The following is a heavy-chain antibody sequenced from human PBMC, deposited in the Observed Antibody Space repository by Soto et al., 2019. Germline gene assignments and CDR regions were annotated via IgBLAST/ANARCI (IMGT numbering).Heavy chain of an antibody. CDR2: IIPIFGTA. V-gene: IGHV1-69*06. CDR1: GGTFSSYA. CDR3: ARDPIAAAGSYYYSGMDV. D-gene: IGHD6-13*01. J-gene: IGHJ6*02. Sequence: GASVKVSCKASGGTFSSYAISWVRQAPGQGLEWMGGIIPIFGTANYAQKFQGRVTITADKSTSTAYMELSSLRSEDTAVYYCARDPIAAAGSYYYSGMDVWGQGTTVTVSS.